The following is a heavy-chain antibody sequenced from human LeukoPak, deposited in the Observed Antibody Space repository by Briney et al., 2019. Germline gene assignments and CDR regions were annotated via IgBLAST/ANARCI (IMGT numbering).Heavy chain of an antibody. Sequence: GGSLRLSCAASGFTFSRYWMHWVRQAAGTGLVWVSRIHNDGSSTSYADSVKGRFTISRDNAKNTLFLQMSSLRAEDTAVYFCAREILAPGKTHDYWGQGTLVAVSS. CDR2: IHNDGSST. V-gene: IGHV3-74*01. CDR3: AREILAPGKTHDY. CDR1: GFTFSRYW. J-gene: IGHJ4*02.